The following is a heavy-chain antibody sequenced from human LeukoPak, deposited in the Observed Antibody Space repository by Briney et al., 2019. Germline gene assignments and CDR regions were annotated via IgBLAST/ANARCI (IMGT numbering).Heavy chain of an antibody. CDR1: GGSFSGHY. CDR3: ARGGDYSGYYYVLDY. V-gene: IGHV4-34*01. J-gene: IGHJ4*02. D-gene: IGHD3-22*01. Sequence: SETPSLTCAVYGGSFSGHYWSWIRQPPGKGLEWIGEINHSGGTNYNPSLKSRVTISVDTSKNQFYLNLSSVTAADTAVYYCARGGDYSGYYYVLDYWGQGTLVTVSS. CDR2: INHSGGT.